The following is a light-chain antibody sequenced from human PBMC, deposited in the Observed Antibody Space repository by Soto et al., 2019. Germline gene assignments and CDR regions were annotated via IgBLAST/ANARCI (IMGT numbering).Light chain of an antibody. CDR1: SSDVGGYKY. J-gene: IGLJ2*01. V-gene: IGLV2-14*01. Sequence: QSALTQPASVSGSPGQSITISCTGTSSDVGGYKYVSWYQQHPGKAPKLIIYEVTNRPSGVSNRFSGSKSGNTASLSISGLQAEDEAYYYCGSYTIHNICVVFGGGTHPTVL. CDR3: GSYTIHNICVV. CDR2: EVT.